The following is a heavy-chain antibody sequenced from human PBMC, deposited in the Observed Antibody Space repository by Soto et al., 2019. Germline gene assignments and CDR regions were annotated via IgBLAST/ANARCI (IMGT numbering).Heavy chain of an antibody. CDR2: ISYDGSNK. CDR1: GFTFSSYG. D-gene: IGHD6-13*01. CDR3: AKTVSSGSSWYEGAFDI. J-gene: IGHJ3*02. V-gene: IGHV3-30*18. Sequence: GGSLRLSCAASGFTFSSYGMHWVRQAPGKGLEWVAVISYDGSNKYYADSVKGRFTISRDNSKNTLYLQMNSLRAEDTAVYYCAKTVSSGSSWYEGAFDIWGQGTMVTVSS.